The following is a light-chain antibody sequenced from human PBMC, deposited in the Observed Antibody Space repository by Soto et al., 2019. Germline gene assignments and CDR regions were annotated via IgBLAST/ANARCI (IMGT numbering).Light chain of an antibody. V-gene: IGKV3-20*01. CDR3: QQYGSSPPYT. CDR1: QSVSSSY. Sequence: EIVLTQSPGTLSLSPGERATLSCRASQSVSSSYLAWYQQKPGQAPRLLIYGASSRATGIPDRFSGSGSWTDFNPTISRLEPEDFAVYYCQQYGSSPPYTFGQGTKLEIK. CDR2: GAS. J-gene: IGKJ2*01.